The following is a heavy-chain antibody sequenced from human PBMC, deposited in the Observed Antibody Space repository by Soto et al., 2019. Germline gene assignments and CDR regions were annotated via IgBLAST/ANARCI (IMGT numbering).Heavy chain of an antibody. Sequence: XVCLRLSFTACGLTFNNACMTWVRQAPGKGLEWVGRIKSKVGGGTADYSAPVRGRFTISRDDSKNTIYLQMSSLKTEDTALYYCIKDSQIFDSAWFHPWGQGTLVTVS. J-gene: IGHJ5*01. CDR2: IKSKVGGGTA. D-gene: IGHD3-9*01. V-gene: IGHV3-15*01. CDR1: GLTFNNAC. CDR3: IKDSQIFDSAWFHP.